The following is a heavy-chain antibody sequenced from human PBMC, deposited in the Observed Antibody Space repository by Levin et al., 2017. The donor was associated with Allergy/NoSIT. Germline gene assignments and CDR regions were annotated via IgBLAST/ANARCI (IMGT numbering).Heavy chain of an antibody. Sequence: ESLKISCAVSGFSISEYAMAWVRQAPGKGLEWVSEITGGGFNTYYGDSVKGRFTVSKDDSKDMLYLDLSSLRVEDTAVYYCAKKQGGTSGFSFDVWGQGTMVTVSS. CDR1: GFSISEYA. CDR2: ITGGGFNT. CDR3: AKKQGGTSGFSFDV. V-gene: IGHV3-23*01. D-gene: IGHD1/OR15-1a*01. J-gene: IGHJ3*01.